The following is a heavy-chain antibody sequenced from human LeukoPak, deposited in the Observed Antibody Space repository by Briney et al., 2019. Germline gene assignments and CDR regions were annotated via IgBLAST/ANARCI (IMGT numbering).Heavy chain of an antibody. CDR3: AKEVLASSGSYNGGFSDY. CDR2: ISGSGGST. V-gene: IGHV3-23*01. D-gene: IGHD1-26*01. J-gene: IGHJ4*02. Sequence: PGGSLRLSCAASGFTFSSYAMSWVRQAPGKGLEWVSAISGSGGSTYYADSVKGRFTISRDNSKNTLSLQMNSLRAEDTAVYYCAKEVLASSGSYNGGFSDYWGQGTLVTVSS. CDR1: GFTFSSYA.